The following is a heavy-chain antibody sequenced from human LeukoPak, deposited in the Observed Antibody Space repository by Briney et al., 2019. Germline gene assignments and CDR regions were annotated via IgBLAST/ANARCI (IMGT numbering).Heavy chain of an antibody. Sequence: SETLSLTCTVSGGSISSYYWSWIRQPPGKGLEWIGYIYTSGSTNYNPSLKSRVTISVDTSKNQFSLKPSSVTAADTAVYYCASMVRGAYYFDYWGQGTLVTVSS. CDR2: IYTSGST. D-gene: IGHD3-10*01. CDR3: ASMVRGAYYFDY. V-gene: IGHV4-4*09. CDR1: GGSISSYY. J-gene: IGHJ4*02.